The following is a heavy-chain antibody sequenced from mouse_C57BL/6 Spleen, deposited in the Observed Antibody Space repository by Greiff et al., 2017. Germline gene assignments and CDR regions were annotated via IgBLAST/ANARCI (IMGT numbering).Heavy chain of an antibody. CDR1: GFTFSDYG. D-gene: IGHD1-1*01. Sequence: EVQVVESGGGLVKPGGSLKLSCAASGFTFSDYGMHWVRQAPEKGLEWVAYISSGSSTIYYADTVKGRFTISRDNAKNTLFLQMTSLRSEDTAMYYCARSRITTVDAMDYWGQGTSVTVSS. J-gene: IGHJ4*01. V-gene: IGHV5-17*01. CDR2: ISSGSSTI. CDR3: ARSRITTVDAMDY.